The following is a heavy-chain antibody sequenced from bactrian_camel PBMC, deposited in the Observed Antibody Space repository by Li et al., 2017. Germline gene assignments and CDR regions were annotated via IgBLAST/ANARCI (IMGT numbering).Heavy chain of an antibody. CDR3: ATNGLGAGGLREFDY. J-gene: IGHJ4*01. D-gene: IGHD5*01. CDR2: IAGDGST. CDR1: AYTYGRNC. V-gene: IGHV3S53*01. Sequence: HVQLVESGGGSVQAGGSLRLSCTTSAYTYGRNCMGWFRQAPGKEREGAAGIAGDGSTKYGDTVKGRFTISRDNAKNTLYLQMNSLKPEDTAMYYCATNGLGAGGLREFDYWGRGTQVTVS.